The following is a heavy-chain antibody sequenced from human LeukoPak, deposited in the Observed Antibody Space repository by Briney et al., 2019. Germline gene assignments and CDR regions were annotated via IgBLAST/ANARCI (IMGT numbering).Heavy chain of an antibody. J-gene: IGHJ4*02. V-gene: IGHV6-1*01. CDR2: TYYRSKWYN. Sequence: SQTLSLTCAISGDSVSRNSAAWNWIRQSPSRGLEWLGRTYYRSKWYNDYAVSVESRITINSDTSKNQFSLQLNSVTPEDTAVYYCASEIVRGSVNYDFWGQGTLVTVSS. CDR3: ASEIVRGSVNYDF. D-gene: IGHD3-16*01. CDR1: GDSVSRNSAA.